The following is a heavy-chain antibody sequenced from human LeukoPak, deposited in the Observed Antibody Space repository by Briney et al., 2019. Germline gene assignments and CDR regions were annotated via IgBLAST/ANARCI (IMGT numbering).Heavy chain of an antibody. D-gene: IGHD2-8*02. Sequence: GGSLTLSCAASGFTLNDYAMKWVRQAPGKGLEWVSAISRTSAYIYYSDSVKGRFTISRDNAKNSVYLQMDSLRAEDTAFYYCARDERRYCPDSSCYPGDYWGQGILVTVS. V-gene: IGHV3-21*01. J-gene: IGHJ4*02. CDR1: GFTLNDYA. CDR2: ISRTSAYI. CDR3: ARDERRYCPDSSCYPGDY.